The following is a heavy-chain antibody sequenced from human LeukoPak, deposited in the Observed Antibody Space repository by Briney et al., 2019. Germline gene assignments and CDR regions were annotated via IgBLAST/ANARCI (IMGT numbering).Heavy chain of an antibody. Sequence: PSETLSLTCAVSGGSISSSNWWSWVRQPPGKGLEWIGEIYHSGSTNYNPSLKSRVTISVDKSKNQFSLKLSSVTAADTAVYYCARAGPAAFRGLYGMDVWGQGTTVTVSS. CDR3: ARAGPAAFRGLYGMDV. CDR1: GGSISSSNW. J-gene: IGHJ6*02. V-gene: IGHV4-4*02. CDR2: IYHSGST. D-gene: IGHD2-2*01.